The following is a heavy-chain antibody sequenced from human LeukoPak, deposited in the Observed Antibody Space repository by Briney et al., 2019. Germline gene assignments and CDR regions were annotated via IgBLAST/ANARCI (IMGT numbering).Heavy chain of an antibody. Sequence: GGSLRLSCAASGFTFDDYAMHWVRQAPGKGLEWVSGISWNSGSIGYADSVKGRFTISRDNAKYSLYLQMNSLRAEDTALYYCAKPRGSGYYYNPFDYWGQGTLVTVSS. CDR1: GFTFDDYA. J-gene: IGHJ4*02. D-gene: IGHD3-22*01. CDR2: ISWNSGSI. V-gene: IGHV3-9*01. CDR3: AKPRGSGYYYNPFDY.